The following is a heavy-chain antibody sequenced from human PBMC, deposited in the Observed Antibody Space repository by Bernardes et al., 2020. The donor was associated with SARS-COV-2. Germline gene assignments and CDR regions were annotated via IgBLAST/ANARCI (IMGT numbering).Heavy chain of an antibody. CDR3: ATDPFNIKEAGGYGMDV. V-gene: IGHV3-7*01. J-gene: IGHJ6*02. Sequence: GGALRLSCAASGFTFSTFWVSWVRQAPGKGVEWGANIKQDGRQRPSVDSVKGRFTISRDNAKNLLYLQMNSLRADDTAVYYCATDPFNIKEAGGYGMDVWGQGTTVTVSS. CDR2: IKQDGRQR. D-gene: IGHD2-8*02. CDR1: GFTFSTFW.